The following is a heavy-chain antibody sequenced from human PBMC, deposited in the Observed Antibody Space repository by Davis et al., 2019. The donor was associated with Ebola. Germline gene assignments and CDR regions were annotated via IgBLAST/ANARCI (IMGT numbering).Heavy chain of an antibody. CDR2: IIPIFGTA. CDR1: GGTFSSYA. J-gene: IGHJ6*02. Sequence: SVKVSCKASGGTFSSYAISWVRQAPGQGLEWMGGIIPIFGTANYAQKFQGRVTITADESTSTAYMELSSLRSEDTAVYYCARDRRYSGSQEHYGTDVWGQGTTVTVSS. V-gene: IGHV1-69*13. D-gene: IGHD5-12*01. CDR3: ARDRRYSGSQEHYGTDV.